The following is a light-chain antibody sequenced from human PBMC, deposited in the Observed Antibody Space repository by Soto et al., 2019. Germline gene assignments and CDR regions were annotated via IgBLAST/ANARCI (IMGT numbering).Light chain of an antibody. CDR2: GAS. J-gene: IGKJ2*01. CDR3: QQYGSSPPMYT. CDR1: QSVSSSY. V-gene: IGKV3-20*01. Sequence: EIVLTQSPGTLSLSPGERATLSCRASQSVSSSYLAWYQQKPGQAPRLLIYGASSRATGIPDRFSGSGSGTGFTLTISRLEPEDLAVYYCQQYGSSPPMYTFGQGTKLEIK.